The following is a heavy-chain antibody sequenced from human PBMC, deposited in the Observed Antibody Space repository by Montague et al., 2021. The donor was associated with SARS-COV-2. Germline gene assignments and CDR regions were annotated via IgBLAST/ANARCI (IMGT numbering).Heavy chain of an antibody. CDR2: MYYDGSP. CDR1: GGSISSGGYY. V-gene: IGHV4-61*08. J-gene: IGHJ4*02. D-gene: IGHD3-10*01. Sequence: SETLSLTCTVSGGSISSGGYYWSWIRQHPGKGLEWIGYMYYDGSPKYNPSLRGRVTISVDRSKNQCSLKLSSVTAADTAVYYCATDYGSGSYFDYWGQGSLVTVSS. CDR3: ATDYGSGSYFDY.